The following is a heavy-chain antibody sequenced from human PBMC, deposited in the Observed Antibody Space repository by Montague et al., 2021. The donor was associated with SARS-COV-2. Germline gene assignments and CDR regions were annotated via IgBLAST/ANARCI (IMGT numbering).Heavy chain of an antibody. V-gene: IGHV4-39*07. CDR2: IFYSGCT. J-gene: IGHJ4*02. Sequence: SETLSLTCSVAGASISNSTYYWGWIRQPPGRGPEWIGSIFYSGCTYYNPSLMGRVTISVDTSKNQFSLRLTSVTAADTAVYFCARGLVWGQGALVTVSS. CDR1: GASISNSTYY. CDR3: ARGLV. D-gene: IGHD6-6*01.